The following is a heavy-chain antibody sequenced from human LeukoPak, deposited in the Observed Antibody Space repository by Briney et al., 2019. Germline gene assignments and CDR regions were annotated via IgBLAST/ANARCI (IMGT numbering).Heavy chain of an antibody. D-gene: IGHD3-22*01. J-gene: IGHJ4*02. CDR1: GGSISSSSYY. CDR2: IYYSGST. CDR3: ARRGDYDSSGYYPH. V-gene: IGHV4-39*01. Sequence: SETLSLTCTVSGGSISSSSYYWGWIRQPPGKGLEWIGSIYYSGSTYYNPSLKSRVTISVDTSKNQFSLKLSSVTAADTAVYYWARRGDYDSSGYYPHWGQGTLVTVSS.